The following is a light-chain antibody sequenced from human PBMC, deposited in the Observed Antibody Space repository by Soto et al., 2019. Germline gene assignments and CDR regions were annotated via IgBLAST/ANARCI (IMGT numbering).Light chain of an antibody. Sequence: IQMTQSPSALSASVGDSVTITCRASQTIRKYLNWYQQKPRKAPKLLIYTASRLQSGVPSRFNGSGSETDFTLTINSLQPQDFATYFCQQSYSSPQTFGQGTKVDIK. CDR3: QQSYSSPQT. CDR2: TAS. V-gene: IGKV1-39*01. J-gene: IGKJ1*01. CDR1: QTIRKY.